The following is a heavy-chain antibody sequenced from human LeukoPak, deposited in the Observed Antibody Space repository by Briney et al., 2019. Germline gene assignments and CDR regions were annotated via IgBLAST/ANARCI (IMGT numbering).Heavy chain of an antibody. D-gene: IGHD2-21*02. CDR3: AKVPYCGGDCYFADY. V-gene: IGHV3-20*04. Sequence: GGSLRLSCAASGFTFDDYGMSWVRQAPGKGLEWVSGINWNGGSTGYADSAKGRFTISRDNAKNSLYLQMNSLRAEDTAVYYCAKVPYCGGDCYFADYWGQGTLVTVSS. CDR1: GFTFDDYG. CDR2: INWNGGST. J-gene: IGHJ4*02.